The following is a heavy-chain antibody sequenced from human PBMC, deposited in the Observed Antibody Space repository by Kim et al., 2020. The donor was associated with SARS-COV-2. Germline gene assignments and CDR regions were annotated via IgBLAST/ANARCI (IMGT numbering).Heavy chain of an antibody. V-gene: IGHV3-30*04. J-gene: IGHJ4*02. CDR1: GFTFSSYA. D-gene: IGHD3-9*01. CDR2: ISYDGSNK. Sequence: GGSLRLSCAASGFTFSSYAMHWVRQAPGKGLEWVAVISYDGSNKYYADSVKGRFTISRDNSKNTLYLQMNSLRAEDTAVYYCARDTRMYYDILTGYLGVDYWGQGTLVTVSS. CDR3: ARDTRMYYDILTGYLGVDY.